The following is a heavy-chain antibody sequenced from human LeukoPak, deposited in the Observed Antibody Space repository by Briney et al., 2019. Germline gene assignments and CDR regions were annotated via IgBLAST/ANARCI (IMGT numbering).Heavy chain of an antibody. Sequence: SETLSLTCTVSGGSISSYYWGWIRQPPGKRLEWIGSIYHSGSTYYNPSLKSRVTISVDTSKNQFSLKLSSVTAADTAVYYCATFGGYGSGTFDYWGQGTLVTVSS. J-gene: IGHJ4*02. V-gene: IGHV4-38-2*02. CDR1: GGSISSYY. CDR2: IYHSGST. CDR3: ATFGGYGSGTFDY. D-gene: IGHD3-10*01.